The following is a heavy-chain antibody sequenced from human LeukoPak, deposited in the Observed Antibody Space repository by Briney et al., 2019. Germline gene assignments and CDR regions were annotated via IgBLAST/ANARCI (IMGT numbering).Heavy chain of an antibody. D-gene: IGHD3-22*01. Sequence: GGSLRLFCAASGFTFSSYAMRWVRQAPGKGLEWVSAISGRGGSTYYADSVKDRFTISRDNYKNTLYLQMNSLRAEETAVYYCAKDTTYYYDSSGYYSTEYFDYWGQGTLVTVSS. CDR3: AKDTTYYYDSSGYYSTEYFDY. J-gene: IGHJ4*02. CDR2: ISGRGGST. V-gene: IGHV3-23*01. CDR1: GFTFSSYA.